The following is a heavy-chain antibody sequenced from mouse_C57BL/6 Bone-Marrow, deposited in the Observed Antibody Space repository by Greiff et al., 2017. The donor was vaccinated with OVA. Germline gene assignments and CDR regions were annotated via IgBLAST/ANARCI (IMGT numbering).Heavy chain of an antibody. J-gene: IGHJ2*01. D-gene: IGHD2-4*01. V-gene: IGHV5-9-1*02. CDR3: TRGHYDYPVDC. CDR1: GFTFSSYA. Sequence: EVNLVESGEGLVKPGGSLKLSCAASGFTFSSYAMSWVRQTPEQRLEWVAYISSGGDYIYYADTVKGRFTISRDNARNTLYLQMSSLKSEDTAMYYCTRGHYDYPVDCWGQGATLAVST. CDR2: ISSGGDYI.